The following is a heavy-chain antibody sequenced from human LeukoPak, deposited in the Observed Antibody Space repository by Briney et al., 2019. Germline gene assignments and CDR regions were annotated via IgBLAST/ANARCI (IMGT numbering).Heavy chain of an antibody. CDR1: GYTFTSYD. J-gene: IGHJ4*02. Sequence: ASVKVSCKASGYTFTSYDINWVRQATGQGLAWMGWMNPNSGNTGYAQKFQGRVTMTRNTSISTAYMELSSLRSEDTAVYYCARRTVTTRCSDYWGQGTLVTVSS. V-gene: IGHV1-8*01. D-gene: IGHD4-17*01. CDR2: MNPNSGNT. CDR3: ARRTVTTRCSDY.